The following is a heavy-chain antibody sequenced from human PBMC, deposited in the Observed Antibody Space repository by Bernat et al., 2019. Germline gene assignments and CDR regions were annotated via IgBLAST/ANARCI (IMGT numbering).Heavy chain of an antibody. CDR2: ISYDGTNA. CDR1: GFSFRDYG. V-gene: IGHV3-33*01. J-gene: IGHJ4*02. Sequence: QVQLVESGGGMVQPGRSLRLSCIASGFSFRDYGMHWVRQAPGKGLEWVAVISYDGTNAYYADSVKGRFTISGDNSKNTLYLQMNSLRADDTAVYYCARDVGNIVVVPAAKGYYGDCALDYWGQGTLVTVSS. D-gene: IGHD2-2*01. CDR3: ARDVGNIVVVPAAKGYYGDCALDY.